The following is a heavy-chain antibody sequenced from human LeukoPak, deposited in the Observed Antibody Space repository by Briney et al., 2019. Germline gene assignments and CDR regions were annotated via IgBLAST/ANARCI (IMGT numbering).Heavy chain of an antibody. CDR1: GGSISSSNYC. D-gene: IGHD4-17*01. CDR2: IHYSGNT. V-gene: IGHV4-39*01. CDR3: ARDFGDYRVDY. J-gene: IGHJ4*02. Sequence: SETLSLTCTVSGGSISSSNYCWGWIRQPPGKGLEWIGTIHYSGNTYYNPSLKSRVAISVDTSKNQFSLRLSSVTAADTAVYYCARDFGDYRVDYWGQGTLVTVSS.